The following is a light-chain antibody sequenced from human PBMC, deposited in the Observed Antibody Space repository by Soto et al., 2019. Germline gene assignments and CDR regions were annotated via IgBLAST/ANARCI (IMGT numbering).Light chain of an antibody. J-gene: IGKJ1*01. V-gene: IGKV1-5*03. CDR2: KAS. Sequence: DIQMTQSPSTLSASVGDRVTITCRPSQSISSWLGWDQQKPGKAPKLLIYKASSLESGVPTRFSGSGSGTESTLTISSLHADDFASYYCQRYNSDSTFGQGTKVEIK. CDR3: QRYNSDST. CDR1: QSISSW.